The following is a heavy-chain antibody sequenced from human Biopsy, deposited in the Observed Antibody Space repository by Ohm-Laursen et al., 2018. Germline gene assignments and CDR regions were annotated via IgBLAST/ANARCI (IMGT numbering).Heavy chain of an antibody. CDR2: VTTTSSYI. D-gene: IGHD3-16*01. J-gene: IGHJ6*02. CDR3: ARDGGVSYFGLDV. V-gene: IGHV3-21*04. CDR1: GFDFSDYS. Sequence: SLRLSCAASGFDFSDYSMSWVRQAPGKGLEWVSSVTTTSSYIYYADSARGRFTISRDNAKNCLYLQMNSLRTQDTALYYCARDGGVSYFGLDVWGLGTTATVSS.